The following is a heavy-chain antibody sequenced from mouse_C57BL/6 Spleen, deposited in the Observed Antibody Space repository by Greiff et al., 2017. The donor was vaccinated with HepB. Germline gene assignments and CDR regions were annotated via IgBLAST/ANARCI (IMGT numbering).Heavy chain of an antibody. D-gene: IGHD1-1*01. CDR1: GFTFSDYG. Sequence: EVKLVESGGGLVKPGGSLKLSCAASGFTFSDYGMHWVRQAPEKGLEWVAYISSGSSTIYYADTVKGRFTISRDNAKNTLFLQMTSLRSEDTAMYYCARQGYYGSSYVGYFDVWGTGTTVTVSS. V-gene: IGHV5-17*01. CDR2: ISSGSSTI. J-gene: IGHJ1*03. CDR3: ARQGYYGSSYVGYFDV.